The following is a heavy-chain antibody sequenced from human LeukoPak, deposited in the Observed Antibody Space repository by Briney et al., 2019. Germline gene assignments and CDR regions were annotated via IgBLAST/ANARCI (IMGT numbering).Heavy chain of an antibody. CDR3: VRYSGDADY. V-gene: IGHV3-49*04. Sequence: GGSLRLSCVASGLTFNVYNMNWVRQAPGRGLEWVGFIRSKVYGGTTEYAASVKGRFTISRGDSKSIAYLQMNSLKSEDTAVYYCVRYSGDADYWGQGTLVTDSS. D-gene: IGHD5-12*01. CDR1: GLTFNVYN. CDR2: IRSKVYGGTT. J-gene: IGHJ4*02.